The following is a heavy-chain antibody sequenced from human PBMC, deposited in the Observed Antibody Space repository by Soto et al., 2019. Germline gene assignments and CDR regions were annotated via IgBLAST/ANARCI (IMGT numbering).Heavy chain of an antibody. J-gene: IGHJ4*02. Sequence: SETLSLTCTVSGDSIIPYYCICIRHTPSKGLEWIGYIYYSASTNYNPSLKSRVTLSVDTSKNQFSLQLSSVTAADTAVYYCARGREYSRSGDFDYWGQGTLVTVSS. CDR1: GDSIIPYY. V-gene: IGHV4-59*01. CDR2: IYYSAST. CDR3: ARGREYSRSGDFDY. D-gene: IGHD6-6*01.